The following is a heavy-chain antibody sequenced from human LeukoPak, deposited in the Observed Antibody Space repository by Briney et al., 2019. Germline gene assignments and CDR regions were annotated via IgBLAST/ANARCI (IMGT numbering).Heavy chain of an antibody. D-gene: IGHD6-19*01. CDR3: AKRHAAVAGNRWFDS. Sequence: GGSLRLSCAASGFTFSRYGMHWVRQAPGKGLEWVTFIRDDGSNKYYGDSVKGRFTISRDNSKNTLYLQMDSLRAEDTAVYYCAKRHAAVAGNRWFDSWGQGILVTVSS. J-gene: IGHJ5*01. CDR1: GFTFSRYG. V-gene: IGHV3-30*02. CDR2: IRDDGSNK.